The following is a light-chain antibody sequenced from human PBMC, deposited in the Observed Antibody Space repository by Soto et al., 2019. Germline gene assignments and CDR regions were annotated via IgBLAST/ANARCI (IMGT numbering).Light chain of an antibody. CDR1: SRDVGGYNY. V-gene: IGLV2-14*01. J-gene: IGLJ1*01. CDR2: EVT. CDR3: SSFTNTITRCA. Sequence: QSALAQPASGSGTPGQSTTIICTGSSRDVGGYNYVPWFQHHPGKATKLIIYEVTYRPSGVSNRFSGSKSGDTASLTISGLQAEDEADYYCSSFTNTITRCAFGTGTKVTVL.